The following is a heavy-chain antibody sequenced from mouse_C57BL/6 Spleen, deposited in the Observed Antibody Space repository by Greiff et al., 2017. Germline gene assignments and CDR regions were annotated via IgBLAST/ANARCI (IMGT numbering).Heavy chain of an antibody. J-gene: IGHJ4*01. Sequence: VQLQQPGAELVRPGSSVKLSCKASGYTFTSYWMHWVKQRPIQGLEWIGNIDPSDSETHYNQKFKDKATLTVDKSSSTAYMQLSSLTSEDSAVYYCARSERITTVVATDYAMDYWGQGTSVTVSS. CDR1: GYTFTSYW. V-gene: IGHV1-52*01. D-gene: IGHD1-1*01. CDR2: IDPSDSET. CDR3: ARSERITTVVATDYAMDY.